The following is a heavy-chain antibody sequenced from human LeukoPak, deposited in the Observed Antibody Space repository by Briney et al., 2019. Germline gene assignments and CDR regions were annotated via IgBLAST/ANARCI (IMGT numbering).Heavy chain of an antibody. CDR1: GYTFTSYD. V-gene: IGHV1-8*01. CDR2: MNPNSGNT. J-gene: IGHJ5*02. CDR3: ARGPSYYGKTWFDP. D-gene: IGHD3-16*01. Sequence: ASVKVSCKASGYTFTSYDINWVRQAPGQGLEWMGWMNPNSGNTGYAQKFQGRVTMTRNTSISTAYMELSSLRSEDTAVYYCARGPSYYGKTWFDPWGQGTLVTVSS.